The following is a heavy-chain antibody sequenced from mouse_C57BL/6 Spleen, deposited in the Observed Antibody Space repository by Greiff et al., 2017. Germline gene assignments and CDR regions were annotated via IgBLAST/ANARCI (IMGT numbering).Heavy chain of an antibody. J-gene: IGHJ4*01. V-gene: IGHV1-5*01. CDR2: IYPGNSDT. Sequence: EVQLQQSGTVLARPGASVKMSCKTSGYTFTSYWMHWVKQRPGQGLEWIGAIYPGNSDTSYNQKVKGQGKLTAVTAASTAYMELSSLTNEDSAVYYCTRGEYDVDYAMDYWGQGTSVTVSS. CDR3: TRGEYDVDYAMDY. CDR1: GYTFTSYW. D-gene: IGHD2-4*01.